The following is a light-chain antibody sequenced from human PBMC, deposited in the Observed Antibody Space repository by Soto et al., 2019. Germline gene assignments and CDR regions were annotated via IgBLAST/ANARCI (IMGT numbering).Light chain of an antibody. Sequence: EIALTQSPGTLSLSPGKRATLSCRASQSVSSTYLACYQHKRGQAPRLLIYGASSRATGIPDSFSGSASGTDFTLTISRLEPEYFAVYYCQQYGSSPLTFGQGTKVEIK. CDR1: QSVSSTY. CDR3: QQYGSSPLT. CDR2: GAS. V-gene: IGKV3-20*01. J-gene: IGKJ1*01.